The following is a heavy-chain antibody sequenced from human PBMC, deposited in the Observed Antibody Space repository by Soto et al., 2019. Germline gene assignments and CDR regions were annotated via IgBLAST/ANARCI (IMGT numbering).Heavy chain of an antibody. CDR2: IYYSGST. CDR1: GGSISSSSYY. Sequence: SETLSLTCTVSGGSISSSSYYWGWIRQPPGKGLEWIGSIYYSGSTYYNPSLKSRVTISVDTSKNQFSLKLSSVTAADTAVYYCARRSYGSGRGYYYGMDVWGQGTTVTVS. J-gene: IGHJ6*02. CDR3: ARRSYGSGRGYYYGMDV. V-gene: IGHV4-39*01. D-gene: IGHD3-10*01.